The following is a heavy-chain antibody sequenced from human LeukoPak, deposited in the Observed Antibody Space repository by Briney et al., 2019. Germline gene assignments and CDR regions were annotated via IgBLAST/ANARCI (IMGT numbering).Heavy chain of an antibody. CDR2: IGTTGTST. Sequence: GGSLRLSCAASGITFSNYAMSWVRLAPGRGLEWVSGIGTTGTSTYYADSVKGRFTISGDNSWNTLYLQMNSLRADDTAVYYCAKSTVRMAAAGDFDYWGQGTLVTVSS. V-gene: IGHV3-23*01. CDR3: AKSTVRMAAAGDFDY. J-gene: IGHJ4*02. D-gene: IGHD6-13*01. CDR1: GITFSNYA.